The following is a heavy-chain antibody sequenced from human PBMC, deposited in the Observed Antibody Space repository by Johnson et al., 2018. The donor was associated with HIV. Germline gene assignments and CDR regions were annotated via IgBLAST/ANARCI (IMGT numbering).Heavy chain of an antibody. CDR1: GFTFSSYG. CDR3: AREGALGAYDAFDI. Sequence: VQLLESGGGVVQPGRSLRLSCAASGFTFSSYGMHWVRQAPGKGLEWVAFIRYDGSNKYYADSVKGRFTISRDNSKNTLYLQMNSLRAEDTAVYYCAREGALGAYDAFDIWGQGTMVTVSS. D-gene: IGHD3-10*01. J-gene: IGHJ3*02. CDR2: IRYDGSNK. V-gene: IGHV3-30*02.